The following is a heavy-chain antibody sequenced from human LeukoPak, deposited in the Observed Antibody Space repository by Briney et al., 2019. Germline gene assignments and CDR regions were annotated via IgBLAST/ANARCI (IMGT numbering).Heavy chain of an antibody. D-gene: IGHD1-20*01. J-gene: IGHJ4*02. CDR2: ISCDGSHK. CDR3: AKDTVSLERRPYHPVDY. Sequence: PGGSLRLSCAASGFTFSAFEMYWVRQAPGKGLEWVAVISCDGSHKYYADSVKGRFTISRDNADNRLYLQMNSLGNDDTGVYYCAKDTVSLERRPYHPVDYWGQGTLVTVSS. CDR1: GFTFSAFE. V-gene: IGHV3-30-3*01.